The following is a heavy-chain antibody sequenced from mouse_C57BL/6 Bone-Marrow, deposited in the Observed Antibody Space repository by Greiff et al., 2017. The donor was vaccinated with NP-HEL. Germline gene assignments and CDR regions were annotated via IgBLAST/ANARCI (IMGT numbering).Heavy chain of an antibody. Sequence: QVQLQQSGAELMKPGASVKLSCKATGYTFTGHWIEWVKQRPGHGLEWIGAILPGSGSTTYNEKFKGKATFTADTSSNTAYMQLRSLTTEDSASYYGASPLYCGISYWYCDVGGTGTTVTVSS. D-gene: IGHD1-1*01. CDR3: ASPLYCGISYWYCDV. CDR1: GYTFTGHW. V-gene: IGHV1-9*01. J-gene: IGHJ1*03. CDR2: ILPGSGST.